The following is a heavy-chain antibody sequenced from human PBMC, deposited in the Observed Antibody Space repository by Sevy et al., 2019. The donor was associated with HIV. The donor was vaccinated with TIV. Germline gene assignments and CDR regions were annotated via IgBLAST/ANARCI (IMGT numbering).Heavy chain of an antibody. Sequence: GESLKISCAASGFTFSDYYMSWIRQAPGKGLEWVSYMSSGTSYTNYADSVKGRFTISRDNAKNSLNLQMNSLGAEDTAVYYCARDRRNYGGQYFDYWGQGTLVTVSS. CDR2: MSSGTSYT. CDR1: GFTFSDYY. J-gene: IGHJ4*02. D-gene: IGHD1-7*01. V-gene: IGHV3-11*06. CDR3: ARDRRNYGGQYFDY.